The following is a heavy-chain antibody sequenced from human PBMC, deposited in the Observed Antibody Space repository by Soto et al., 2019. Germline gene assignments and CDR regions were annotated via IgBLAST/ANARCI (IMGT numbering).Heavy chain of an antibody. D-gene: IGHD2-15*01. Sequence: SVKVSSKASGYTFTSYDINCVRQATGQGLEWMGGMNPNSGNTGYAQKFQRRVTMTRNTSISTAYMELRSLRSEDTAVYYCATGGGIYCRGGSCYNDAFDIWGQGTMVTVSS. V-gene: IGHV1-8*01. J-gene: IGHJ3*02. CDR3: ATGGGIYCRGGSCYNDAFDI. CDR1: GYTFTSYD. CDR2: MNPNSGNT.